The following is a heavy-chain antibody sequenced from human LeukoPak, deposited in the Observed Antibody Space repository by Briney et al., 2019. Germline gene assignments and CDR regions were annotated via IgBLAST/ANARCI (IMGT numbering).Heavy chain of an antibody. CDR1: GGTFSSYA. J-gene: IGHJ6*02. CDR3: ASDGMDV. CDR2: IIPIFGTA. Sequence: SVTVSCTASGGTFSSYAISWVRQAPGQGFEWMGGIIPIFGTANYAQKFQGRVTITADESTSTAYMELSSLRSEDTAVYYCASDGMDVWGQGTTVTVSS. V-gene: IGHV1-69*13.